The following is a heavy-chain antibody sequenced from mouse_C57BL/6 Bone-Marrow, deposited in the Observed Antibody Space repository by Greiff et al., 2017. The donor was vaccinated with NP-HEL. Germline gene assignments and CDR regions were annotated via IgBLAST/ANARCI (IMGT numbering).Heavy chain of an antibody. CDR1: GFTFSSYG. CDR2: ISSGGSYT. D-gene: IGHD2-1*01. V-gene: IGHV5-6*01. CDR3: ARRGGNYYFDY. J-gene: IGHJ2*01. Sequence: DVQLVESGGDLVKPGGSLKLSCAASGFTFSSYGMSWVRQTPDKRLEWVATISSGGSYTYYPDSVKGRFTISRDNAKNTLYLQMSSLKSEDTAMYYCARRGGNYYFDYWGQGTTLTVSS.